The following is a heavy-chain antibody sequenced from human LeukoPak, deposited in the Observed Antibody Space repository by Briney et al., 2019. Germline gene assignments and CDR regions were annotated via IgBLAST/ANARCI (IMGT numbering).Heavy chain of an antibody. CDR1: GGSVRSSGYY. J-gene: IGHJ6*03. CDR2: IYYSGST. V-gene: IGHV4-39*07. D-gene: IGHD5-12*01. Sequence: SETLSLTCTVSGGSVRSSGYYWGWIRQPPGKGLEWIGNIYYSGSTYSKTSLESRVTISKDTSRNQFSLKLTSVTAADTAVYYCARDSDVNIDLSGYYYMDVWGKGTTVTVSS. CDR3: ARDSDVNIDLSGYYYMDV.